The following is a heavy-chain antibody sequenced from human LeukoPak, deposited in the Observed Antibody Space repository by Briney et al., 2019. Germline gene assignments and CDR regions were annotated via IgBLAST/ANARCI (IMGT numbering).Heavy chain of an antibody. D-gene: IGHD4-17*01. V-gene: IGHV4-39*01. J-gene: IGHJ2*01. CDR2: IFYSGST. CDR3: ARRTCKILRGTEYGYWYFDL. CDR1: GGSISSSNSY. Sequence: SETLSLTCTVSGGSISSSNSYWGWIRQPPGKGLEWVGSIFYSGSTFYNPSLKSRVTISVDTSKNQFSLRLSSVTAADTAVFYCARRTCKILRGTEYGYWYFDLWGRGTLVTVSS.